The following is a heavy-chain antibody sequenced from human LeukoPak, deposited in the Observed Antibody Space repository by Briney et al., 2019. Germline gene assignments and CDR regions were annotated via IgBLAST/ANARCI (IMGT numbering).Heavy chain of an antibody. V-gene: IGHV3-53*01. Sequence: GGSLRLSCAASGFTVSSKYMSWVRQAPGKGVEWVSVLYAGGSKNYSDSGKGRFTISRDNSKNTLYLQMNSLRADDTAVYYCARGKDASGNLLDYWGQGTLVTVSS. CDR2: LYAGGSK. CDR3: ARGKDASGNLLDY. CDR1: GFTVSSKY. J-gene: IGHJ4*02. D-gene: IGHD3-10*01.